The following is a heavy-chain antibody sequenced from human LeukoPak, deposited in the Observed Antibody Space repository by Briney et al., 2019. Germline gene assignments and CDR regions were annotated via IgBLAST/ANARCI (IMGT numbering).Heavy chain of an antibody. CDR1: GFTFSSYW. D-gene: IGHD4-17*01. J-gene: IGHJ3*02. V-gene: IGHV3-7*04. Sequence: PGGSLRLSCAASGFTFSSYWMSWVRQAPGKGLEWVANIKQDGSEKYYVDSVKGRFTISRDDAKNSLYLQMNSLRAEDTAVYYCARDELGDSGAFDIWGQGTMVTVSS. CDR3: ARDELGDSGAFDI. CDR2: IKQDGSEK.